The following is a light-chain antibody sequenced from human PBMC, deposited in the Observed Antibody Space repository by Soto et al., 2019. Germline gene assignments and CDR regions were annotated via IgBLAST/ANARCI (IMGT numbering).Light chain of an antibody. J-gene: IGKJ1*01. Sequence: DIQMTQSPSTLYASVGDRVTITCRASQNINSWLAWYQQKPGKAPKLLIYDASTLQSGVPSRFSGSGSGTDFTLTISSLQSDDFATYYYQQQYRYSPKTFGQGTKVEIK. CDR2: DAS. CDR1: QNINSW. V-gene: IGKV1-5*01. CDR3: QQQYRYSPKT.